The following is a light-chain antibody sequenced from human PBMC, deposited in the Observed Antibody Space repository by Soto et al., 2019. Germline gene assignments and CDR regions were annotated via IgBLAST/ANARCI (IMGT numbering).Light chain of an antibody. V-gene: IGLV1-40*01. J-gene: IGLJ1*01. CDR2: GNS. CDR3: QSYDSSLSGSHV. CDR1: SSNIWAGYD. Sequence: QPVLTQPPSVSGAPGQRVTISCTGSSSNIWAGYDVHWYQQLPGTAPKLLIYGNSNRPSGVPDRFSGSKSGTSASLSITGLQAEDEADYFCQSYDSSLSGSHVFGTATKLTVL.